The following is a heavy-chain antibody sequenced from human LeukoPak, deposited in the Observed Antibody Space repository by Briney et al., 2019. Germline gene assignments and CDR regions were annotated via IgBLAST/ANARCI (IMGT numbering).Heavy chain of an antibody. V-gene: IGHV4-59*01. CDR2: IHTIEKT. J-gene: IGHJ4*02. D-gene: IGHD3-22*01. Sequence: PSETLSLTCAVSGGSISTYFWSWIRQAPGKGLEWIGNIHTIEKTNYNPSLKSRVSLSLDTSKKQFSLKMTSVTTADTAVYYCASTLKWLAFDYWGQGTLVTVSS. CDR1: GGSISTYF. CDR3: ASTLKWLAFDY.